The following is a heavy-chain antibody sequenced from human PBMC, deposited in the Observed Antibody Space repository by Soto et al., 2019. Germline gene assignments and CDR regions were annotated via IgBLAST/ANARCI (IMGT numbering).Heavy chain of an antibody. Sequence: QVQLQESGPGLVKPSGPLSLTCAVSGGSISSSSRWTWVRQSPGKGLEWIGEIFESGATNYNPSLKSRLTMSVDKSKNQFSLNLSSLTAADTAVYFCTTSHAGELNNWGQGTLVTVSS. CDR1: GGSISSSSR. V-gene: IGHV4-4*02. CDR3: TTSHAGELNN. CDR2: IFESGAT. D-gene: IGHD1-7*01. J-gene: IGHJ4*02.